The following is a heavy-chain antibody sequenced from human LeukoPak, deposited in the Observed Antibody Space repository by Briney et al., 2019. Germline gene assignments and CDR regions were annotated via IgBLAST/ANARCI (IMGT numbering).Heavy chain of an antibody. J-gene: IGHJ5*02. Sequence: ASVKVSFKSSGYTFTNYYIHWMRQAPGQGLEWMGIINPSGGSNSNAQNFQGRVTMTRDTSTSTVYMEMSSLRYEDTAVYYCARVGDSSNSWFDPWGRGTLVTVSS. D-gene: IGHD6-19*01. V-gene: IGHV1-46*01. CDR3: ARVGDSSNSWFDP. CDR1: GYTFTNYY. CDR2: INPSGGSN.